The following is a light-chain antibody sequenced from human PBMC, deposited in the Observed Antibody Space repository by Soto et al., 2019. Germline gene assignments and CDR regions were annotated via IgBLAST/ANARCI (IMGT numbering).Light chain of an antibody. V-gene: IGKV3-15*01. J-gene: IGKJ5*01. CDR1: QSVSSN. CDR2: GAS. Sequence: EILMTQSPGTLSVSPGERVTLSCRASQSVSSNLAWYQQKPGQAPRLLLYGASTRATGIPARFSGSGSGTEFTLTISSLQSEDFAVYYCLQYINWPFTFGQGTRLEIK. CDR3: LQYINWPFT.